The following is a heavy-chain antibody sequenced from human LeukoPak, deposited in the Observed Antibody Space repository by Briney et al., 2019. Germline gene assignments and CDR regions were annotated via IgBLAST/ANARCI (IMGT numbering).Heavy chain of an antibody. CDR3: ARGGYNWNPTRDAVFDP. Sequence: SVKVSCKASGGTFSSYAISWVRQAPGQGLEWMGGIIPIFGTANYAQKFQGRVAITTDESTSTAYMELSSLRSEDTAVYYCARGGYNWNPTRDAVFDPWGQGTLVTVSS. V-gene: IGHV1-69*05. J-gene: IGHJ5*02. D-gene: IGHD1-1*01. CDR2: IIPIFGTA. CDR1: GGTFSSYA.